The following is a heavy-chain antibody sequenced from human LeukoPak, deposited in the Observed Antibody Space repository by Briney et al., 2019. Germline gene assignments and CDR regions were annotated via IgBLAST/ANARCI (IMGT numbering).Heavy chain of an antibody. J-gene: IGHJ4*02. V-gene: IGHV1-18*01. CDR3: ARDSAAGGYTYGYMNY. Sequence: GASVKVSCRASGYTFISYGISWARQAPGQGLEWMGWISTYNCNTNYVQKPQGRVTMATDTSTSTAYMELRSLRSDDTAVYYCARDSAAGGYTYGYMNYWGQGTLVTVSS. D-gene: IGHD5-18*01. CDR2: ISTYNCNT. CDR1: GYTFISYG.